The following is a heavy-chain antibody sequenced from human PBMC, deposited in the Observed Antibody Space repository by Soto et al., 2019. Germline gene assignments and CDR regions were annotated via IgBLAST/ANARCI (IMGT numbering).Heavy chain of an antibody. J-gene: IGHJ6*02. CDR3: VRDPAGHGMDV. V-gene: IGHV3-13*04. CDR1: GFSFNVYD. Sequence: EERLVQSGGDLVQPGGSLRLSCVASGFSFNVYDVQWVRKVTGKGLEWVSSIGKAGDTYYADSVKGRFTISRENAKNSVSLQMSNLRAGDTAVYYCVRDPAGHGMDVWGQGTTVTVSS. D-gene: IGHD3-10*01. CDR2: IGKAGDT.